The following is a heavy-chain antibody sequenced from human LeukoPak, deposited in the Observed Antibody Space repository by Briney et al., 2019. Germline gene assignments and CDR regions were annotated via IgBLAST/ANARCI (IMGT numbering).Heavy chain of an antibody. CDR2: ISSSGSTI. Sequence: GGSLRLSCAASGFTFSDYYMSWIRQAPGKGLEWVSYISSSGSTIYYADSVKGRFTISRDNAKNSLYLRMNSLRAEDTAVYYCARGYCSSTRCGMDVWGQGTTVTVSS. D-gene: IGHD2-2*01. CDR1: GFTFSDYY. J-gene: IGHJ6*02. CDR3: ARGYCSSTRCGMDV. V-gene: IGHV3-11*01.